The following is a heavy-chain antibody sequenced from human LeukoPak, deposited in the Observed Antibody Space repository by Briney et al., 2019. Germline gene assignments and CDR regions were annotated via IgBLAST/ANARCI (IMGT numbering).Heavy chain of an antibody. CDR2: IRQDGSEK. CDR1: GFTFSNYW. CDR3: ARVPSDYGGNSRYYFDY. J-gene: IGHJ4*02. D-gene: IGHD4-23*01. V-gene: IGHV3-7*01. Sequence: GGSLRLSCAASGFTFSNYWMSWVRQAPGKGLEWVANIRQDGSEKYYVDSVKGRFTISRDNAKNSLYLQMNSLRAEDTAVYYCARVPSDYGGNSRYYFDYWGQGTLVTVSS.